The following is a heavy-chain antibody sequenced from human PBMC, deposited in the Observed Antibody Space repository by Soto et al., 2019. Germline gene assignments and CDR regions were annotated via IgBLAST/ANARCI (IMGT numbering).Heavy chain of an antibody. J-gene: IGHJ4*02. Sequence: GASVKVSCKASGYTFTSYGISWVRQAPGQGLEWIGWISAYNGNTNYAQKLQGRVTMTTDTSTSTACMELRSLRSDDTAVYYCARVHCSGGSCYSAYWGQGTLVTVSS. CDR2: ISAYNGNT. D-gene: IGHD2-15*01. CDR1: GYTFTSYG. CDR3: ARVHCSGGSCYSAY. V-gene: IGHV1-18*01.